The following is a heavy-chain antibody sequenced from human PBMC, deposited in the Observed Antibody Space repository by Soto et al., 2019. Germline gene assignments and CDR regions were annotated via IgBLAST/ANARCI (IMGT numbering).Heavy chain of an antibody. J-gene: IGHJ4*02. CDR2: IYPGDSDT. CDR3: ARRGRTGEMARSPFFDY. Sequence: GESLKISCKTSGYSFTSNWIGWVRQMPGKGLEWMGIIYPGDSDTRYSPSFQGQVTISADKAISTAYLQWSSLEASDTAMYYCARRGRTGEMARSPFFDYWGQGTLVTVSS. D-gene: IGHD4-17*01. CDR1: GYSFTSNW. V-gene: IGHV5-51*01.